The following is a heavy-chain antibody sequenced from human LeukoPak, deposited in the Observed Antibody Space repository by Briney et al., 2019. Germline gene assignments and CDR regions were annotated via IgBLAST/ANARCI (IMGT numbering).Heavy chain of an antibody. V-gene: IGHV3-11*01. CDR3: ARDRCSSTSCYKSDAFDI. Sequence: PGGSLRLSCAASGFTFSDYYMSWIRQAPGKGLEWVSYISGSGSTVYYAASVRGRFTISRDNAKNSLYLQMNSLRAEDTAVYYCARDRCSSTSCYKSDAFDIWGQGTMVTVSS. CDR1: GFTFSDYY. CDR2: ISGSGSTV. J-gene: IGHJ3*02. D-gene: IGHD2-2*01.